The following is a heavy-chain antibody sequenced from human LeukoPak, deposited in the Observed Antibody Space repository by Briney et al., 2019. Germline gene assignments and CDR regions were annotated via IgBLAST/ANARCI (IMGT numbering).Heavy chain of an antibody. Sequence: PGGSLRLSCAASGITFSSHGMSWVRQAPGKGLEWVSVIGTNDMYYADSVKGRFTISRDNSKKTLYLQMNSLRAEDTALYYCVKDFVAGNGIYDPFDIWGQGTMVIVSS. CDR1: GITFSSHG. J-gene: IGHJ3*02. V-gene: IGHV3-23*01. CDR2: IGTNDM. D-gene: IGHD6-19*01. CDR3: VKDFVAGNGIYDPFDI.